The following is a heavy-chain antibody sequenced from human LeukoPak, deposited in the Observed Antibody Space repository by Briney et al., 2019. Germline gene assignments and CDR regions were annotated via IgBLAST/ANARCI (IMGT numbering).Heavy chain of an antibody. CDR3: ARDRRPTIAVPYYFDY. D-gene: IGHD6-19*01. CDR2: ISHDGGNI. CDR1: GFTSTGYA. J-gene: IGHJ4*02. V-gene: IGHV3-30*04. Sequence: GGSLRLSCAASGFTSTGYALHWVRQAPGKGLEGVAVISHDGGNIYYADSVKGRFLISRDNSKNTMYLQIYSLKPEDTAVYYCARDRRPTIAVPYYFDYWGQGTLVTVSS.